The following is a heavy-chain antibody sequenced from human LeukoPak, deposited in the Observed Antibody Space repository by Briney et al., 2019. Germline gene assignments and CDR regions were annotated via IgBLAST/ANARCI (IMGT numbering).Heavy chain of an antibody. CDR2: ISYDGSNK. CDR1: GFTFRSYG. V-gene: IGHV3-30*18. D-gene: IGHD6-13*01. CDR3: AKDPAVGAAAGQFDY. Sequence: GRSLRLSCAASGFTFRSYGMHWVRQAPGKGLEWVAVISYDGSNKYYADSVKGRFTISRDNSKNTLYLQMNSLRAEDTAVYYCAKDPAVGAAAGQFDYWGQGTLVTVSS. J-gene: IGHJ4*02.